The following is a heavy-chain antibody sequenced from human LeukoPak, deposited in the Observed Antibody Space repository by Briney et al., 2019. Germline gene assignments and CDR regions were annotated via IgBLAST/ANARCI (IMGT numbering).Heavy chain of an antibody. Sequence: SETLSLTCTVSGDSISDYHWSWIRQPAGEGLEWIGRIYSSGSIKYNPSLKSRVTMSADTSKNQFSLRLTSATAADTAVYYCARFSPRAMGNYLDFWGQGTLVTVSS. CDR2: IYSSGSI. D-gene: IGHD7-27*01. CDR3: ARFSPRAMGNYLDF. J-gene: IGHJ4*02. CDR1: GDSISDYH. V-gene: IGHV4-4*07.